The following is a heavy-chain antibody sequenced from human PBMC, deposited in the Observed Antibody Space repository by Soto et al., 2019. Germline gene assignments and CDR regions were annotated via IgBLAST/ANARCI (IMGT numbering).Heavy chain of an antibody. CDR2: IRSKANSYAT. J-gene: IGHJ6*02. CDR1: GFTFSGSA. V-gene: IGHV3-73*01. Sequence: GGSLRLSCAASGFTFSGSAMHWVRQASGKGLEWVGRIRSKANSYATAYAASGKGRFTISRDDSKNTAYLQMNSRKTEDTAVYCCTRPGTWRQLARNSFTPYYYYGMDVWGQGTTVTVS. CDR3: TRPGTWRQLARNSFTPYYYYGMDV. D-gene: IGHD5-18*01.